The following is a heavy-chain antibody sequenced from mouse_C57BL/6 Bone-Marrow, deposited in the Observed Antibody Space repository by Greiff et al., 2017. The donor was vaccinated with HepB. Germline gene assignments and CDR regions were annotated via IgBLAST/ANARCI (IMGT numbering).Heavy chain of an antibody. D-gene: IGHD1-3*01. Sequence: EVKLMESGAELVRPGASVKLSCTASGFNIKDDYMHWVKQRPEQGLEWIGWIDPENGDTEYASKFQGKATITADTSSNTAYLQLSSLTSEDTAVYYCTTSRALRDDWGQGTTLTVSS. CDR1: GFNIKDDY. J-gene: IGHJ2*01. CDR2: IDPENGDT. V-gene: IGHV14-4*01. CDR3: TTSRALRDD.